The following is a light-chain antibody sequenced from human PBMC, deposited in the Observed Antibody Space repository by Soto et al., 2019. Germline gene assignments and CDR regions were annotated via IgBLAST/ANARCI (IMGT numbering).Light chain of an antibody. J-gene: IGLJ2*01. CDR1: SSDVGGYNF. CDR2: EVS. V-gene: IGLV2-14*01. Sequence: QSVLTQPASVSGSPGQSITISCTGTSSDVGGYNFVSWYQHHPGKAPKLMIYEVSNRPSGVSNRFSGSKSGNTASLTISGLQAEDEADYYCSSYTGSSTLGVFGGGTKLTVL. CDR3: SSYTGSSTLGV.